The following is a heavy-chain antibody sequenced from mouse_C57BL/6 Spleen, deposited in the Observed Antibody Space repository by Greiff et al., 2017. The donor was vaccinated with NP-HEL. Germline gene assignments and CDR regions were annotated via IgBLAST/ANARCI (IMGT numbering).Heavy chain of an antibody. CDR1: GYTFTSYG. D-gene: IGHD1-1*01. Sequence: EVQLQQSGAELVRPGSSVKMSCKTSGYTFTSYGINWVKQRPGQGLEWIGYIYIGNGYTEYNEKFKGKATLTSDTSSSTAYLHLSSLTSEASDIFFGARLSYGSSYYFDDWGKGTTLTVAS. V-gene: IGHV1-58*01. CDR2: IYIGNGYT. J-gene: IGHJ2*01. CDR3: ARLSYGSSYYFDD.